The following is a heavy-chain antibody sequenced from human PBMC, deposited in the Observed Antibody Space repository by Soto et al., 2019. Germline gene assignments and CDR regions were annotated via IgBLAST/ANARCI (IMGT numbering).Heavy chain of an antibody. CDR2: IYSGGST. CDR1: GFTVSNNY. V-gene: IGHV3-66*01. D-gene: IGHD6-13*01. CDR3: AASSIGAPSSWRNWFDP. J-gene: IGHJ5*02. Sequence: EVQLVESGGGLVQPGGSLRLSCAASGFTVSNNYMSWVRQAPGKGLEWVSVIYSGGSTYYADSVKGRFTISRDNSKNILYLQMNSLRAEDTAVYYCAASSIGAPSSWRNWFDPWGQGTLVTVSS.